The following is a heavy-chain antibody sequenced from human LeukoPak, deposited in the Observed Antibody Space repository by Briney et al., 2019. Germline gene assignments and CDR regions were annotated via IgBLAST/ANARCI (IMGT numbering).Heavy chain of an antibody. Sequence: ASVTVSFKSSVYTLTCYYMHWVRQAPAQGLEWMGWINPNSGGTNYAQKFQGRVTMTRDTSISTAYMELSRLRSDDTAVYYCARVWFGEFMAINFDYWGQGTLVTVSS. CDR2: INPNSGGT. V-gene: IGHV1-2*02. J-gene: IGHJ4*02. D-gene: IGHD3-10*01. CDR1: VYTLTCYY. CDR3: ARVWFGEFMAINFDY.